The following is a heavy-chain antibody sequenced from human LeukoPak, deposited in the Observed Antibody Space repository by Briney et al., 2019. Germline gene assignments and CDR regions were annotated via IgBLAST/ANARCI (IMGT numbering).Heavy chain of an antibody. V-gene: IGHV3-48*01. CDR1: GFTFSSYS. J-gene: IGHJ3*02. Sequence: GGSLRLSCAASGFTFSSYSMNWVRQAPGKGLEWVSYISRSSSTIYYADSVKGRFTISRDNAKNSLYLQMNSLRAEDTAVYYCARDKAGPGAFDIWGQGTMVTVSS. D-gene: IGHD6-13*01. CDR2: ISRSSSTI. CDR3: ARDKAGPGAFDI.